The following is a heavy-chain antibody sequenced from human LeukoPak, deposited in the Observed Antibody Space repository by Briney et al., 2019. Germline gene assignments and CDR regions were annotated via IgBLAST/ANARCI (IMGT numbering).Heavy chain of an antibody. CDR2: ISSSGDTI. D-gene: IGHD3-10*01. J-gene: IGHJ4*02. CDR1: GFTFSDYY. Sequence: GGSLRLSCAASGFTFSDYYMSWIRQAPGKGLEWLSYISSSGDTIYYADSVKGRFTISRNNARNSLYLQMNSLRAEDTAMYYCARDLPLLWFGEPSDYWGQGTLVTVSS. CDR3: ARDLPLLWFGEPSDY. V-gene: IGHV3-11*01.